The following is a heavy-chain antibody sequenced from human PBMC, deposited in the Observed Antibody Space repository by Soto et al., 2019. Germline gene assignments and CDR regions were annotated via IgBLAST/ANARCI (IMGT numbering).Heavy chain of an antibody. CDR3: ARDPPRHYGSGSYYTRIRDYYYYYGMDV. Sequence: ASVKVSCKASGYTFTSYYMHRVRQAPGQGLEWMGIINPSGGSTSYAQKFQGRVTMTRDTSTSTVYMELSSLRSEDTAVYYCARDPPRHYGSGSYYTRIRDYYYYYGMDVWGQGTTVTVSS. CDR2: INPSGGST. CDR1: GYTFTSYY. V-gene: IGHV1-46*01. J-gene: IGHJ6*02. D-gene: IGHD3-10*01.